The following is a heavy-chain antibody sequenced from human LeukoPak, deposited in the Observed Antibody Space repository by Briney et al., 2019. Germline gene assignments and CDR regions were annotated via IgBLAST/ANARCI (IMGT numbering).Heavy chain of an antibody. CDR2: IYYSGST. J-gene: IGHJ4*02. Sequence: SETLSLTCTVSGGSISSYYWSWIRQPPGKGLEWIGYIYYSGSTNYNPSLKSRVTISVDTSKNQFSLKLSSVTAVDTAVYYCALAPYDYGDYESDYWGQGTLVTVSS. D-gene: IGHD4-17*01. CDR1: GGSISSYY. CDR3: ALAPYDYGDYESDY. V-gene: IGHV4-59*01.